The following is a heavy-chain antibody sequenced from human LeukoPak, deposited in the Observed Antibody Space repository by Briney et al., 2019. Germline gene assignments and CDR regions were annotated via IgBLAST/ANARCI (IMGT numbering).Heavy chain of an antibody. Sequence: SETLSLTCAVYGGSFSGYYWSWIRQPPGKGLEWIAEINHSGSTNYNPSLKSRVTISVDTSKNQFSLNLTSVTAADTAVYYCARGNYYDSSGLPFDYWGQGTLVTVSS. CDR2: INHSGST. J-gene: IGHJ4*02. CDR1: GGSFSGYY. D-gene: IGHD3-22*01. CDR3: ARGNYYDSSGLPFDY. V-gene: IGHV4-34*01.